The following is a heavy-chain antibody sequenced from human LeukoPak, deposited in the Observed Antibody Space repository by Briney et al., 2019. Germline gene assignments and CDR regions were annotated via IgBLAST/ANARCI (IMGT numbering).Heavy chain of an antibody. CDR1: GGSISSYY. V-gene: IGHV4-59*08. Sequence: SETLSLTCTVSGGSISSYYWSWIRQPPGKGLEWIGYVYYSGSTYYNPSLKSRVTISVDTSKNQFSLKLSSVTAADTAVYYCARVRVATTFDYWGQGTLVTVSS. J-gene: IGHJ4*02. CDR3: ARVRVATTFDY. CDR2: VYYSGST. D-gene: IGHD5-12*01.